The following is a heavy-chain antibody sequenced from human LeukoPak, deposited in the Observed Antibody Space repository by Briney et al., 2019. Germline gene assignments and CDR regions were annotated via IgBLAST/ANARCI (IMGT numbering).Heavy chain of an antibody. Sequence: GGSLRLSCAASGFTFSNAWMSWVGQAPGKGLEGGGRIKSKNDGGRADYAAQVKGTFTISKAESKNTLYLQMNSLKTEDTAIYYCPTENVDIVAQLYWGQGTLVTVSS. CDR1: GFTFSNAW. V-gene: IGHV3-15*01. D-gene: IGHD5-12*01. J-gene: IGHJ4*02. CDR3: PTENVDIVAQLY. CDR2: IKSKNDGGRA.